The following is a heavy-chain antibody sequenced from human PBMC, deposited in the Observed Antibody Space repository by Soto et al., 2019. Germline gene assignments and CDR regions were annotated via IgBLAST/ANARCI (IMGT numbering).Heavy chain of an antibody. D-gene: IGHD2-21*01. CDR1: GFTLSNIG. CDR2: ISAGGNTK. Sequence: QVQLVEAGGGGVQPGTSLRLACAASGFTLSNIGLQWVRQAPGKGLEWVAVISAGGNTKYYADSVKGRFTISRDNSKNTLFRQMNSLRTEDTAVYYCAKESGGERYAAYFDLWGQGTLVTVS. CDR3: AKESGGERYAAYFDL. V-gene: IGHV3-30*18. J-gene: IGHJ4*02.